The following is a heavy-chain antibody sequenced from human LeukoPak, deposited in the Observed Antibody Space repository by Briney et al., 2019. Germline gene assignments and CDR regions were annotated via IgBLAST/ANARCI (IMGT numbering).Heavy chain of an antibody. J-gene: IGHJ5*02. CDR1: GGTFSSYA. Sequence: SVKVSCKASGGTFSSYAISWVRQAPGQGLEWMGGIIPIFGTANYAQKFQGRVTITADKSTSTAYMELSSLRSEDTAVYYCARDYSITMVRGVIRGAFDPWGQGTLVTVS. D-gene: IGHD3-10*01. CDR2: IIPIFGTA. CDR3: ARDYSITMVRGVIRGAFDP. V-gene: IGHV1-69*06.